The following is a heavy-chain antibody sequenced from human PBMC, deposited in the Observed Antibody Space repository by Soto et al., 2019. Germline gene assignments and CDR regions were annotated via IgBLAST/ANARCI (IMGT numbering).Heavy chain of an antibody. CDR2: FDREDGET. CDR1: GYTLTELS. D-gene: IGHD6-19*01. CDR3: ATRIAVAGSCAFDY. V-gene: IGHV1-24*01. Sequence: QVQLVQSGAEVKKPGASVKVSCKVSGYTLTELSIYWVRQAPGKGLECMGVFDREDGETSYAQKFQGRVTMTEDTSTDTAYMELSSLRSGDTAVYYCATRIAVAGSCAFDYWGQGTLVTVSS. J-gene: IGHJ4*02.